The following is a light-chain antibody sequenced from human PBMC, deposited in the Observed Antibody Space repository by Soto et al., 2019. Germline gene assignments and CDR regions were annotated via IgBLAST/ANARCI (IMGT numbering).Light chain of an antibody. CDR1: QSLLHSDGKTY. Sequence: DIVLTQTPLSLSVTPGQPASISCKSSQSLLHSDGKTYLYWYLQKSGQPPKLLIYGSSNRFSGVPDMVSVRGSGTDFTLKISRVEAEDVGVYFCMHSIELPRTFCQGTKVEIK. J-gene: IGKJ1*01. CDR2: GSS. V-gene: IGKV2D-29*01. CDR3: MHSIELPRT.